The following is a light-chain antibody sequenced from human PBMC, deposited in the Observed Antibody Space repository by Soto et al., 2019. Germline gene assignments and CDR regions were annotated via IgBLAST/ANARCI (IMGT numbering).Light chain of an antibody. V-gene: IGKV1-5*03. Sequence: DILMTQSPSFLSASVGDIVTITCRASQSISTWVAWYQQKPGKAPKLLIYKTSSLESGVPSRFRGSGSGTEFTLTISSLQPDDFATYYCQQYSSYWTFAQGTKVDIK. CDR3: QQYSSYWT. CDR2: KTS. J-gene: IGKJ1*01. CDR1: QSISTW.